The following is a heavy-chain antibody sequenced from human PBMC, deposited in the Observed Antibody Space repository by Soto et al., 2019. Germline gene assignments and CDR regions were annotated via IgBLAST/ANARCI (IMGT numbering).Heavy chain of an antibody. CDR2: IYYSGST. Sequence: ASETMCLRCTVSGGSISSSGGYRGWIRQPPGKGLEWIGSIYYSGSTYYNPSLKSRVTISVDTSKNQFSLKLSSVTAADTAVHYCARLHSGRNSLLWFGESPGWFDPWGQGTLVTVSS. CDR1: GGSISSSGGY. D-gene: IGHD3-10*01. J-gene: IGHJ5*02. CDR3: ARLHSGRNSLLWFGESPGWFDP. V-gene: IGHV4-39*01.